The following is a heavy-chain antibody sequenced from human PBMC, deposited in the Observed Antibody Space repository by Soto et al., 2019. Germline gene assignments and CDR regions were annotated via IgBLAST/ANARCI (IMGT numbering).Heavy chain of an antibody. D-gene: IGHD2-21*01. Sequence: QVQLVQSGAEVKRPGASVKVSCKASGYSFTDYTVHWVRQAPGQRLEWMGWINADNGKTRYSQQFQGRVTITRDTSAGTGTVYMELSSLRSEDTAVYYCAKGGQLWMPDHWGQGTLVTVSS. V-gene: IGHV1-3*01. CDR1: GYSFTDYT. J-gene: IGHJ4*02. CDR2: INADNGKT. CDR3: AKGGQLWMPDH.